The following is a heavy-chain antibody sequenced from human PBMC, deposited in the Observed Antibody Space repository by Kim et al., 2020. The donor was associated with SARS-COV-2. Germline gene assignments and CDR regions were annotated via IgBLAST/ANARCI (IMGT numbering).Heavy chain of an antibody. D-gene: IGHD3-22*01. CDR2: ISGSGGST. J-gene: IGHJ5*02. CDR3: AKASASSGYYGWCDP. CDR1: GFTFSSYA. Sequence: GGSLRLSCAASGFTFSSYAMSWVRQAPGKGLEWVSAISGSGGSTYSADSVTGRFTISRDNSKNTVFLQMNSLRAEATAVYYCAKASASSGYYGWCDPWGQGTLVTVSS. V-gene: IGHV3-23*01.